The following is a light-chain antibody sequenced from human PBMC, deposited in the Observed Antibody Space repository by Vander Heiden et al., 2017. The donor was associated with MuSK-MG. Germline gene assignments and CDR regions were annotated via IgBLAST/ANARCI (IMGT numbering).Light chain of an antibody. V-gene: IGKV3-15*01. CDR3: QQYNNWPYT. Sequence: EIVMTQSPATLSVSPGERATLSCRASQSISSNLAWYQHKPGQAPRLLIFGVSTRATGIPATFSGSGSGTEFTLTISSLQSEDFAVYYCQQYNNWPYTFGQGTKLEIK. CDR1: QSISSN. CDR2: GVS. J-gene: IGKJ2*01.